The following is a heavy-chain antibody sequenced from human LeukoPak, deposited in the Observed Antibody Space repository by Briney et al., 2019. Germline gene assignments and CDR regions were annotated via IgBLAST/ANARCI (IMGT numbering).Heavy chain of an antibody. Sequence: PSETLSLTCIVSGGSVSSGSYYWSWIRQPPGKGLEWIGYIYYSGSTNYNPSLKSRVTISVDTSKNQFSLKLSSVTAADTAVYYCARDSSEFRSLIPHWGQGTLVTVSS. D-gene: IGHD2-21*01. V-gene: IGHV4-61*01. CDR1: GGSVSSGSYY. CDR2: IYYSGST. J-gene: IGHJ1*01. CDR3: ARDSSEFRSLIPH.